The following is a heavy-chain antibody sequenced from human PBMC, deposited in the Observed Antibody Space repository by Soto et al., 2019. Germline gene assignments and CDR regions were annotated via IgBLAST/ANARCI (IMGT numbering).Heavy chain of an antibody. CDR3: ARGKVITMVGGVSRYYGMAV. Sequence: PGGSLRLSCAASGFTFSSYDMHWVRQATGKGLEWVSAIGTAGDTYYPGSVKGRFTISRENAKNSLYLQMNSLRAEDTAVYYCARGKVITMVGGVSRYYGMAVWGNRTTVPVSP. V-gene: IGHV3-13*01. J-gene: IGHJ6*04. CDR1: GFTFSSYD. D-gene: IGHD3-10*01. CDR2: IGTAGDT.